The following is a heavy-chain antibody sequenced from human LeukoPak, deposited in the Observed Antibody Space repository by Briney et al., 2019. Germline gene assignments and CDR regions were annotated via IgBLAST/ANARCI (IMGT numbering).Heavy chain of an antibody. CDR2: INHSGST. V-gene: IGHV4-34*01. D-gene: IGHD3-22*01. CDR3: ARGRTYYYDSSGSWIY. J-gene: IGHJ4*02. CDR1: GGSFSGYY. Sequence: PSETLSLTCAVYGGSFSGYYWSWIRQPPGKGLEWIGEINHSGSTNYNPSLKSRVTISVDTSKNQFSLKLSSVTAADTAVYYCARGRTYYYDSSGSWIYWGQGTLVTVSS.